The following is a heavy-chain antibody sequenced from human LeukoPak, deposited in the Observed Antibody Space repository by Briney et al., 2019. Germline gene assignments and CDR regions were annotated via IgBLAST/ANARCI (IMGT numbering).Heavy chain of an antibody. D-gene: IGHD4-11*01. Sequence: SETLSLTCTVSGGSISSYYWSWIRQPPGKGLEWIGYMYYSGSPNYNPSLKSRVTMSVDTSKNQFSLKLNSVTAADTAMYYCARGGTYRGGADYWGQGTLVTVSS. CDR1: GGSISSYY. J-gene: IGHJ4*02. CDR2: MYYSGSP. V-gene: IGHV4-59*01. CDR3: ARGGTYRGGADY.